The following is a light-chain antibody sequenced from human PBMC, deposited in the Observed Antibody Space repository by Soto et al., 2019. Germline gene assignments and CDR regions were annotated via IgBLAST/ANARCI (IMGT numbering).Light chain of an antibody. CDR1: STDVGDYKY. CDR2: EVN. CDR3: SSLAGGTLV. Sequence: QSALTQPPSASGSPGQSVTISCTGTSTDVGDYKYVFWYQQHPAKAPKLLIYEVNKRPSGVPDRFSGSKSGNTASLTVSGLQAEDEADYYCSSLAGGTLVFGGGTKLTVL. V-gene: IGLV2-8*01. J-gene: IGLJ2*01.